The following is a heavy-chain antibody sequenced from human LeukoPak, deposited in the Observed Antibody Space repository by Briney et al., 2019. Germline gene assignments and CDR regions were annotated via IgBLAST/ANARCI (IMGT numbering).Heavy chain of an antibody. J-gene: IGHJ4*02. V-gene: IGHV1-69*02. CDR1: GGTFSRYT. Sequence: SVTVSCKASGGTFSRYTISWVRQAPGQGLEWMGRIIPILGIATYAQKFQGRVTITADKSTSTAYMELSSLISEDTAVHYCSECSSTSCYTGGGFDYWGQGTLVTVSS. CDR3: SECSSTSCYTGGGFDY. D-gene: IGHD2-2*02. CDR2: IIPILGIA.